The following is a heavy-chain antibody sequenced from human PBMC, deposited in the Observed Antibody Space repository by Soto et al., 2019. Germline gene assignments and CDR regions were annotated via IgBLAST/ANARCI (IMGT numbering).Heavy chain of an antibody. CDR3: ARDREEDCSGGSCYGYYFDY. Sequence: GGSLRLSCAASGFTFSSYGMHWVRQAPGKGLEWVAVIWYDGSNKYYADSVKGRFTISRDNFKNTLYLQMNSLRAEDTAVYYCARDREEDCSGGSCYGYYFDYWGQGTLVTVSS. CDR1: GFTFSSYG. J-gene: IGHJ4*02. V-gene: IGHV3-33*01. D-gene: IGHD2-15*01. CDR2: IWYDGSNK.